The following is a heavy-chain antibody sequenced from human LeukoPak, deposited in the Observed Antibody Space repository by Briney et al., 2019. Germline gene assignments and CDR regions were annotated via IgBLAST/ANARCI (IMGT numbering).Heavy chain of an antibody. J-gene: IGHJ6*02. Sequence: GGSLRLSCAASGFTVSSNYMSWVRQAPGKGLEWVSVIYSGGSTYYADSVKGRFTISRDNSKNTLYLQMNSLRAEDTAVYYCARDMPENYYYGMDVWGQGTTVTVSS. CDR3: ARDMPENYYYGMDV. D-gene: IGHD2-2*01. CDR2: IYSGGST. CDR1: GFTVSSNY. V-gene: IGHV3-53*05.